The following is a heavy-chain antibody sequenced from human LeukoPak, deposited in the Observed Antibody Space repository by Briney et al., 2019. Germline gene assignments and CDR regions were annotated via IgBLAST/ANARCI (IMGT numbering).Heavy chain of an antibody. CDR3: ARVSSSWSEFDY. CDR2: IYPGDSDT. Sequence: GESLKISCKGSGYSFTNYWIAWVRQMPGKGLERMGIIYPGDSDTRYSPSFQGQVTISADKSISTAYLQWSSLKASDTAMYYCARVSSSWSEFDYWGRGTLVTVSS. J-gene: IGHJ4*02. V-gene: IGHV5-51*01. CDR1: GYSFTNYW. D-gene: IGHD6-13*01.